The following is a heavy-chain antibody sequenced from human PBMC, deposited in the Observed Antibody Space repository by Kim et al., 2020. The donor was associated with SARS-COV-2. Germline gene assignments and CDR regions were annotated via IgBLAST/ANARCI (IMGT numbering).Heavy chain of an antibody. Sequence: NGNIKYTEKFQDRITVTRDNSAGTVYMDMGSLRSEDTDVYYCARNDYFDYWGQGTLVTVSS. CDR2: NGNI. V-gene: IGHV1-3*01. CDR3: ARNDYFDY. J-gene: IGHJ4*02.